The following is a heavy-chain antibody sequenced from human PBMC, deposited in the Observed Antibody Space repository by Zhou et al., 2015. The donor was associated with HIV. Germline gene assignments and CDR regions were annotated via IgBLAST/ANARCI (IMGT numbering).Heavy chain of an antibody. CDR3: ARVLPHQSHDALDI. CDR2: MNPDSGNT. V-gene: IGHV1-8*01. J-gene: IGHJ3*02. CDR1: GYIFKTYD. Sequence: QVQLVQSGAGVKKPRASVKVSCTASGYIFKTYDINWVRQAPGQGLEWMGWMNPDSGNTGYAQKFQGRVTMTRNTSISTAYMELRSLRFEDTAVYYCARVLPHQSHDALDIWGQGTMVTVSS. D-gene: IGHD2-15*01.